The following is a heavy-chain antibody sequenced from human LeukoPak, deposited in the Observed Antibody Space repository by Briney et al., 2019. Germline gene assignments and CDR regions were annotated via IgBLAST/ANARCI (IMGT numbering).Heavy chain of an antibody. CDR3: AIKYYYYYGIDG. V-gene: IGHV5-10-1*01. CDR2: IDPSDSYT. CDR1: GYSFTSYW. Sequence: GESLKISCKGSGYSFTSYWISWVRQMPGKGLEWMGRIDPSDSYTNYSPSFQGHVTISADKSISTAYLQWSSLKASDTAMYYCAIKYYYYYGIDGWGQGTTVTVSS. J-gene: IGHJ6*02.